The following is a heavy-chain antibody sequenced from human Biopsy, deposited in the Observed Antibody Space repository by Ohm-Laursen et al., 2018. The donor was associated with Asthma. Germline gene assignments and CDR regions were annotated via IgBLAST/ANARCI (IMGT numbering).Heavy chain of an antibody. Sequence: SLRLSCAASGFTFTDYWMHWVRQAPGKGLVWVSRINVEGTTTNYADSVKGRFTISRDNAKNTLYLQMNSLRAEDTAVYYCAKDPRIYGDNVAGMDVWGQGTAVNVSS. J-gene: IGHJ6*02. D-gene: IGHD4-17*01. CDR2: INVEGTTT. CDR1: GFTFTDYW. V-gene: IGHV3-74*01. CDR3: AKDPRIYGDNVAGMDV.